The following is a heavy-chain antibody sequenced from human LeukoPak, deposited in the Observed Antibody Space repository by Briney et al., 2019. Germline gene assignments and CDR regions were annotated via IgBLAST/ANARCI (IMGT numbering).Heavy chain of an antibody. Sequence: SEILSLTCTVSGGSISSGSYYWSWIRQPAGKGLEWIGRIYTSGSTNYNPSLKSRVTISVDTSKNQFSLKLSSVTAADTAVYYCARDRGSSWYGLDPWGQGTLVTVSS. D-gene: IGHD6-13*01. CDR2: IYTSGST. V-gene: IGHV4-61*02. CDR3: ARDRGSSWYGLDP. J-gene: IGHJ5*02. CDR1: GGSISSGSYY.